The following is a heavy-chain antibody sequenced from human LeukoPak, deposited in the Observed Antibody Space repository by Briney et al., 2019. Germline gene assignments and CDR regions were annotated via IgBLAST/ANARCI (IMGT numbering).Heavy chain of an antibody. CDR1: GGSISSSNW. CDR3: ARHLTAVTAPDY. V-gene: IGHV4-4*02. Sequence: SGTLSLTCAVSGGSISSSNWWSWVRQPPGKGLEWIGEIYHSGSTNYNPSLKSRVTVSVDTSKNQFSLKVSSTTAADTAVYYCARHLTAVTAPDYWGQGTLVTVSS. J-gene: IGHJ4*02. D-gene: IGHD4-17*01. CDR2: IYHSGST.